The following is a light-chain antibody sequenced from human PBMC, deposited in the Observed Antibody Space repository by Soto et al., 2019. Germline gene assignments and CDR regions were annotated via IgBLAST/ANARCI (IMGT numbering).Light chain of an antibody. CDR1: QNIHSC. J-gene: IGKJ1*01. Sequence: PITNAPFALSASVGNIFTTTCRASQNIHSCLAWYQQKPGKAPKLLIYEASSLETGVPARFGGSGSGTEFTLTISSLQPDDFATYYCQQYNVYFWTFCQGTKVDIK. V-gene: IGKV1-5*03. CDR2: EAS. CDR3: QQYNVYFWT.